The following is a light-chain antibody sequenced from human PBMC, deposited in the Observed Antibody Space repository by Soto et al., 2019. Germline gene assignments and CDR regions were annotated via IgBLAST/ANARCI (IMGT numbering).Light chain of an antibody. Sequence: QSVLTQPPSVSGAPGQRVTISCTGSSSNIGAGYDVHWYQQLPGTAPKLLIYGNSNRPSGVPDRFSGSKSGTSASLAITGLQAEDEADYYCQSYDSSLSGSYVFGTGTQLTAL. V-gene: IGLV1-40*01. CDR3: QSYDSSLSGSYV. CDR2: GNS. CDR1: SSNIGAGYD. J-gene: IGLJ1*01.